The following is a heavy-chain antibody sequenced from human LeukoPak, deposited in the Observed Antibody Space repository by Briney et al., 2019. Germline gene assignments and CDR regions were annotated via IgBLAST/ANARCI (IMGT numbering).Heavy chain of an antibody. Sequence: SETLSLTCTVSGVSISGDYWTWIRQPPGKGLEWIGYIHYSGSTSYNPSLKSRVTISVDTSKNQFSLKLTSVTSADTAVYYCARDAGATAYWGQGALVTVSS. CDR3: ARDAGATAY. J-gene: IGHJ4*02. CDR1: GVSISGDY. V-gene: IGHV4-59*01. D-gene: IGHD4/OR15-4a*01. CDR2: IHYSGST.